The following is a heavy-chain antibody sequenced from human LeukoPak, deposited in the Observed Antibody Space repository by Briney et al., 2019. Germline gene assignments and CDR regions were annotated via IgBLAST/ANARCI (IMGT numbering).Heavy chain of an antibody. Sequence: SETLSLTCTVSGGSISIYYWNWIRQPAGKGLEWIGRIYINENTFFNPSLKSRVTMSVDTSKNQFSLPLTSVTAADAAVYYCARSSDSSGYYGGGIIDYWGQGTLVTVSS. D-gene: IGHD6-19*01. V-gene: IGHV4-4*07. CDR3: ARSSDSSGYYGGGIIDY. CDR1: GGSISIYY. J-gene: IGHJ4*02. CDR2: IYINENT.